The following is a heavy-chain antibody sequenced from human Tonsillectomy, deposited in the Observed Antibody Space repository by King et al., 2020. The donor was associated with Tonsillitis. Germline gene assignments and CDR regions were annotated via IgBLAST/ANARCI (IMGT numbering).Heavy chain of an antibody. CDR2: ISSSSSYI. CDR3: ATGRVGAFHI. CDR1: GFTFSSDG. V-gene: IGHV3-21*01. Sequence: VQLVESGGGLVKPGGSLRLSCAASGFTFSSDGMNWVRQAPGKGLEWVSFISSSSSYIYYADSVKGRFTISRDNAKNSLYLQMNSLRADDTAVYYCATGRVGAFHIWGQGTRVTVSS. D-gene: IGHD1-26*01. J-gene: IGHJ3*02.